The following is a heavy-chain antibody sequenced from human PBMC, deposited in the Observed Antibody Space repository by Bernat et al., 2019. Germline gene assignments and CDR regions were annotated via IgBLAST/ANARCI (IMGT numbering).Heavy chain of an antibody. Sequence: QLQLQESGPRLVKPSETLSLSCTVSGGSLSSSLHYWGWIRQPPGKGLEWIGTIYYSGTSHYNPSLKSRVTISADTSKNQFSLTLSSVTAADTAVYFCARHRTVLATLPHYYHYFYMDVWGRGTTVTVS. CDR2: IYYSGTS. D-gene: IGHD5-12*01. CDR3: ARHRTVLATLPHYYHYFYMDV. CDR1: GGSLSSSLHY. J-gene: IGHJ6*03. V-gene: IGHV4-39*01.